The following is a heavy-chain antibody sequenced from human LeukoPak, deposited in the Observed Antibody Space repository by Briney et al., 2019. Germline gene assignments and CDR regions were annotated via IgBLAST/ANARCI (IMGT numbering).Heavy chain of an antibody. CDR3: ARVRYGDYIFFDY. J-gene: IGHJ4*02. D-gene: IGHD4-17*01. Sequence: GGSLRLSCAASGFTVSSNYMSWVRQAPGKGLEWVSVIYSGGSTYYADSVKGRFTISRDNSKNTLYLQMNSLRAEDTAVYYCARVRYGDYIFFDYWGQGTLVTVSS. V-gene: IGHV3-53*01. CDR1: GFTVSSNY. CDR2: IYSGGST.